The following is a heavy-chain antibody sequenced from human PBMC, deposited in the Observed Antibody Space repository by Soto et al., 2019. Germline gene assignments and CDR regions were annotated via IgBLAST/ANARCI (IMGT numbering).Heavy chain of an antibody. J-gene: IGHJ4*02. CDR1: GFTFGYYA. D-gene: IGHD6-19*01. CDR3: THAVAAYY. Sequence: PGGSLRLSCTASGFTFGYYAMIWFRQAPGKGLEWVGFIRSKAYGGTTEYAASVKGRFTISRDDSKSIAYLQMNSLKTEDTAVYYCTHAVAAYYWGQGTLVTVSS. CDR2: IRSKAYGGTT. V-gene: IGHV3-49*03.